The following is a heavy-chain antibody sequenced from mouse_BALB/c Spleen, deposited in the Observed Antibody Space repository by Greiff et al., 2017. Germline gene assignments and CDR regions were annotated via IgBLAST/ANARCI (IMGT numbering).Heavy chain of an antibody. CDR2: IWSGGST. V-gene: IGHV2-2*02. Sequence: VQLQQSGPGLVQPSQSLSITCTVSGFSLTSYGVHWVRQSPGKGLEWLGVIWSGGSTDYNAAFISRLSISKDNSKSQVFFKMNSLQANDTAIYYCARCYGSSYEAWFAYWGQGTLVTVSA. CDR3: ARCYGSSYEAWFAY. J-gene: IGHJ3*01. CDR1: GFSLTSYG. D-gene: IGHD1-1*01.